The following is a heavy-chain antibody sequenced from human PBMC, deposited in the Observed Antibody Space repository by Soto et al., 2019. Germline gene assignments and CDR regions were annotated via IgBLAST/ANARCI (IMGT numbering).Heavy chain of an antibody. V-gene: IGHV1-69*02. CDR3: ARRYSSSAFDI. CDR1: GGTFSSYT. CDR2: IIPILGIA. Sequence: KVSCKASGGTFSSYTISWVRQAPGQGLEWMGRIIPILGIANYAQKFQGRVTITADKSTSTAYMELSSLRSEDTAVYYCARRYSSSAFDIWGQGTMVTVSS. D-gene: IGHD6-19*01. J-gene: IGHJ3*02.